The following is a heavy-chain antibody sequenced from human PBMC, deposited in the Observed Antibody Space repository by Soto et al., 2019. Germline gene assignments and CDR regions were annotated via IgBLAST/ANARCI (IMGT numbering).Heavy chain of an antibody. CDR2: ISYDGSNK. CDR3: AKAMVVVTAISGGGGFDK. J-gene: IGHJ3*02. D-gene: IGHD2-21*02. V-gene: IGHV3-30*18. Sequence: QVQLVESGGGVVQPGRSLRLSCAASGFTFSSYGMYWVRQAPGKGLEWVAVISYDGSNKYCADSVKGRFTISRDNSKNTLYLQMNSLRAEDTAVYYCAKAMVVVTAISGGGGFDKWGQGTLVTVSS. CDR1: GFTFSSYG.